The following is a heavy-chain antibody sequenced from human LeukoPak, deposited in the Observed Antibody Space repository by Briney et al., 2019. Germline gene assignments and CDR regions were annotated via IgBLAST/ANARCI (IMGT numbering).Heavy chain of an antibody. Sequence: PGGSLRLSCAASGFTFSSYWMSWVRQAPGKGLEWVANIKQDGSEKYYVDSVKGRFTISRDNAKDSLYLQMNSLRAEDTAVYYCASFSPYVSRPPDAFDIWGQGTMVTVSS. CDR2: IKQDGSEK. CDR1: GFTFSSYW. CDR3: ASFSPYVSRPPDAFDI. D-gene: IGHD3-22*01. V-gene: IGHV3-7*01. J-gene: IGHJ3*02.